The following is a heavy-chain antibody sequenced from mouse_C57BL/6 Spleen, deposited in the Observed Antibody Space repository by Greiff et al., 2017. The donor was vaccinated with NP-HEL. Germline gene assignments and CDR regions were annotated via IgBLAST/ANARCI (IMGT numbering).Heavy chain of an antibody. D-gene: IGHD3-2*02. V-gene: IGHV1-72*01. CDR3: ARERRLKDYYAMDY. Sequence: QVQLKQPGAELVKPGASVKLSCKASGYTFTSYWMHWVKQRPGRGLEWIGRIDPNSGGTKYNEKFKSKATLTVDKPSSTAYMQLSSLTSEDSAVYYCARERRLKDYYAMDYWGQGTSVTVSS. J-gene: IGHJ4*01. CDR1: GYTFTSYW. CDR2: IDPNSGGT.